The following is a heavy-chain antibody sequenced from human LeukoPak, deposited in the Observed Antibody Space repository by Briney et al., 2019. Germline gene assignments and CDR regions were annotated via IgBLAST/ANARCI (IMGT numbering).Heavy chain of an antibody. V-gene: IGHV3-9*01. J-gene: IGHJ6*02. CDR3: AKGGDSHYSYGMDV. D-gene: IGHD2-21*01. Sequence: GGSLRLSCAASGFTFDNYAMHWVRQAPGKGLEWVSGISWNSGSIGYADSVKGRFTISRDNAKNSLYLQMNSLRAEDTALYYCAKGGDSHYSYGMDVWGQGTTVTVSS. CDR1: GFTFDNYA. CDR2: ISWNSGSI.